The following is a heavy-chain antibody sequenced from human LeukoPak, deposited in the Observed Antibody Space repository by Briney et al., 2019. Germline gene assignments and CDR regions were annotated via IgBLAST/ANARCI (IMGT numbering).Heavy chain of an antibody. Sequence: GGSLRLSCAASGFTFSSYATHWVRQAPGKGLEYVSAISSNGGSTYYANSVKGRFTISRDNSKNTLYLQMGSLRAEDMAVYYCASLPRFDPWGQGTLVTVSS. CDR2: ISSNGGST. CDR1: GFTFSSYA. CDR3: ASLPRFDP. V-gene: IGHV3-64*01. J-gene: IGHJ5*02.